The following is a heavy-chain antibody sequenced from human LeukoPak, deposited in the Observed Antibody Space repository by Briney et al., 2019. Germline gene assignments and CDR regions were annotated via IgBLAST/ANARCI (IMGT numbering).Heavy chain of an antibody. D-gene: IGHD6-6*01. CDR1: GGSISSSSYY. CDR3: ASLYSSSPEGYFDY. Sequence: KTSETLSLTCTVSGGSISSSSYYWGWIRQPPGRGLEWIGSIYYSGSTYYNPSLKSRVTISVDTSKNQFSLKLSSVTAADTAVYYCASLYSSSPEGYFDYWGQGTLVTVSS. CDR2: IYYSGST. V-gene: IGHV4-39*01. J-gene: IGHJ4*02.